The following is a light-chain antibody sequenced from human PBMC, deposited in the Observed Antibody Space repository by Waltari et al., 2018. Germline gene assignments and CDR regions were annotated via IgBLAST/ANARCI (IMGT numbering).Light chain of an antibody. Sequence: EIVLTQSPATLSLSPGESATLSCRASQSVSSYLAWYQQEPGQAPRLLIHDGSNRATGNPGRFVGRWSGTDFTLTISSLEPEDFAVYYCQERSNWPGGSFGGGTKVEIK. V-gene: IGKV3-11*01. CDR2: DGS. CDR1: QSVSSY. CDR3: QERSNWPGGS. J-gene: IGKJ4*01.